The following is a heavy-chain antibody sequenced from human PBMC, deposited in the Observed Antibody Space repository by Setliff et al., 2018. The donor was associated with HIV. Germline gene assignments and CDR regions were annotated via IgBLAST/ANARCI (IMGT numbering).Heavy chain of an antibody. CDR3: ARHTIDISLLVVQDPGPLDI. D-gene: IGHD3-10*01. Sequence: GESLKISCTGSGYSFSNHWIAWVRQMPGRGLEWMGIIYPQDSGTRYSPSFEGHVTMSADTSRYTAYLQWSALKASDTAMYYCARHTIDISLLVVQDPGPLDIWGRGTMVT. CDR2: IYPQDSGT. V-gene: IGHV5-51*01. CDR1: GYSFSNHW. J-gene: IGHJ3*02.